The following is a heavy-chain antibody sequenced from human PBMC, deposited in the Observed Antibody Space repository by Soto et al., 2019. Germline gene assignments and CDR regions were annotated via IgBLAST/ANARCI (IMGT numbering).Heavy chain of an antibody. Sequence: ASVKVSCKASGYIFTSYSISWVRQAPGQGLEWMGWISAYNGNTNYAQKFQGRVTMTTDTSTSTAYMELRSLRSDDRAVDYCVTCLNTYYDILSHAFDIWGQGTMVTVSS. D-gene: IGHD3-9*01. CDR1: GYIFTSYS. J-gene: IGHJ3*02. CDR2: ISAYNGNT. CDR3: VTCLNTYYDILSHAFDI. V-gene: IGHV1-18*01.